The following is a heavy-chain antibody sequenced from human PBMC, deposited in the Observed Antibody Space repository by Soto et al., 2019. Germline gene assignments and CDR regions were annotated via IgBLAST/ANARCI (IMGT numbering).Heavy chain of an antibody. CDR1: GYTFTSYG. Sequence: ASVKVSCKASGYTFTSYGISWVRQAPGQGLEWMGWISAYNGNTNYAQKLQGRVTMTTDTSTSTAYMELRSLRSDDTAVYYCAREASYGDYDDPVKGAFAYYYYYMDVWGKGTTVTVSS. V-gene: IGHV1-18*01. CDR3: AREASYGDYDDPVKGAFAYYYYYMDV. CDR2: ISAYNGNT. J-gene: IGHJ6*03. D-gene: IGHD4-17*01.